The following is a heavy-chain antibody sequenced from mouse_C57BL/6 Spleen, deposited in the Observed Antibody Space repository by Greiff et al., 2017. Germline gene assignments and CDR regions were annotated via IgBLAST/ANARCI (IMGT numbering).Heavy chain of an antibody. Sequence: EVQRVESGGGLVKPGGSLKLSCAASGFTFSDYGMHWVRQAPEKGLEWVAYISSGSSTIYYADTVKGRFTISRDNAKNTLFLQRTSLRSEDTAMYYCARPTGAMDYWGQGTSVTVSS. V-gene: IGHV5-17*01. J-gene: IGHJ4*01. CDR1: GFTFSDYG. CDR3: ARPTGAMDY. D-gene: IGHD4-1*01. CDR2: ISSGSSTI.